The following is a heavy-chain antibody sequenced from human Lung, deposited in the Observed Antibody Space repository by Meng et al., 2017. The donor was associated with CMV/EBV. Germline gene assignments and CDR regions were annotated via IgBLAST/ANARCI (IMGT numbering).Heavy chain of an antibody. D-gene: IGHD4-17*01. V-gene: IGHV4-31*03. CDR1: GGSISSGGFY. J-gene: IGHJ5*02. CDR2: IYYSGST. CDR3: ARTNYGDYNWFDP. Sequence: GELEASGPGLVKPSQTLSLTCTVSGGSISSGGFYWSWIRQHPGKGLEWIGYIYYSGSTYYNPSLRSRVAISIDTSKNQFSLKLTSVTAADTAVYFCARTNYGDYNWFDPWGQGTLVTVSS.